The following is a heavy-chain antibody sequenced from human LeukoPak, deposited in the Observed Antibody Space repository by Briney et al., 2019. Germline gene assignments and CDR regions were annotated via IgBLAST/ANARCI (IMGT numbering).Heavy chain of an antibody. Sequence: PSETLSLTCAVCGGSFSGYYWSWIRQPPGKGLEWIGEINHSGSTNYNPSLKSRVTISVDTSKNQFSLKLSSVTAADTAVYYCAREGYPRRYCSSTSCRSGYYYMDVWGKGTTVTVSS. V-gene: IGHV4-34*01. CDR1: GGSFSGYY. CDR3: AREGYPRRYCSSTSCRSGYYYMDV. J-gene: IGHJ6*03. D-gene: IGHD2-2*01. CDR2: INHSGST.